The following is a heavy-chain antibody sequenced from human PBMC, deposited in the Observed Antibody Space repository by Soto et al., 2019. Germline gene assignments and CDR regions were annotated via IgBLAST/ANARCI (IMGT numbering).Heavy chain of an antibody. J-gene: IGHJ6*02. Sequence: SGNPALTCAVYGGSFSSYYWSWIRQPPGKGLEWIGEINHSGSTNYNPSLKSRVTISVDTSKNQFSLNLSSVTAADTAVYYCARDYGCNSVLKDSSYGMDVRGQGPSV. V-gene: IGHV4-34*01. CDR3: ARDYGCNSVLKDSSYGMDV. CDR2: INHSGST. CDR1: GGSFSSYY. D-gene: IGHD4-17*01.